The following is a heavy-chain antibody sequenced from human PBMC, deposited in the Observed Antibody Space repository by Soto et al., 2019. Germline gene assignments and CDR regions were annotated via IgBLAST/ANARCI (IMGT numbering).Heavy chain of an antibody. CDR2: FYYSGST. J-gene: IGHJ5*02. CDR3: ARSVFP. Sequence: QVQLQESGPGLVKPSQTLSLTCTVSGGSISTGGYYWNWIRQHPGKGLEWIGYFYYSGSTYYNPCLKSRVTISVHTSKNQSSLKLSSVTAADTAVYYCARSVFPWGQGTLVTVSS. V-gene: IGHV4-31*03. CDR1: GGSISTGGYY.